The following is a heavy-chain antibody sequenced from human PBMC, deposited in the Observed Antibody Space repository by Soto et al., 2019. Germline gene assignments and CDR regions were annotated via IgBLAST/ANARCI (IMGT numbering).Heavy chain of an antibody. D-gene: IGHD2-21*02. CDR3: AKDRLAYCSGDCYPPSYFDY. Sequence: QVQLVESGGGVVQPGRSLRLSCAASGFTFSSYGMHWVRQAPGKGLEWVAVISYDGSNKYYADSVKGRFTISRDYSKNTLYLQMNSLRVEDTALYYCAKDRLAYCSGDCYPPSYFDYWDQGTLVTVSS. CDR2: ISYDGSNK. CDR1: GFTFSSYG. J-gene: IGHJ4*02. V-gene: IGHV3-30*18.